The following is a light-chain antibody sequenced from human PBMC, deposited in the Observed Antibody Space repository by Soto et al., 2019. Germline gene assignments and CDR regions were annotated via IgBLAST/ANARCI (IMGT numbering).Light chain of an antibody. V-gene: IGLV2-14*01. J-gene: IGLJ1*01. Sequence: QSVLTQPASVSGSPGQSITISCTGTSSDIGDYNYVSWYQQRPEKAPELMIYGVNNRPPGVSNRFSGSKSGNTASLTISGLQAEDEADSYCSSYTSSITYVFGTGTKVTVL. CDR3: SSYTSSITYV. CDR2: GVN. CDR1: SSDIGDYNY.